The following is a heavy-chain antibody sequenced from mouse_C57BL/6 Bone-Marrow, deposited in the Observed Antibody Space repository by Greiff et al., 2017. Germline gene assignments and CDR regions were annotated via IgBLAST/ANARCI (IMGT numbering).Heavy chain of an antibody. Sequence: VQLHQPGAELVKPGASVKLSCKASGYTFTSYWMHWVKQRPGQGLEWIGMIHPNSGSTNYNEKFKGKATLTVDKSSSAAYMQSSSLTSEDSAVYYCARSVGDWGQGTTLTVSA. J-gene: IGHJ2*01. V-gene: IGHV1-64*01. CDR1: GYTFTSYW. CDR2: IHPNSGST. CDR3: ARSVGD.